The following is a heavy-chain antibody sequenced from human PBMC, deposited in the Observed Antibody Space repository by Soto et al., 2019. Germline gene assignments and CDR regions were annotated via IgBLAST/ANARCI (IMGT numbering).Heavy chain of an antibody. CDR1: GYRFTSYW. CDR2: IYPGDSDT. CDR3: ARGSTGTTTHFYNYGMDV. J-gene: IGHJ6*02. Sequence: PVESLKISCQASGYRFTSYWIGWVRQMPGKGLKWMVIIYPGDSDTRYSPSFQGQVTISVDKSISTAFLQWSSLKASDTAMYYCARGSTGTTTHFYNYGMDVWGQGTTVTVSS. V-gene: IGHV5-51*01. D-gene: IGHD1-1*01.